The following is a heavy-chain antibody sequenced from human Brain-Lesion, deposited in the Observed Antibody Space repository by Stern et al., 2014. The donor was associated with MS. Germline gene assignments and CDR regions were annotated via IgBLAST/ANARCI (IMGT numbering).Heavy chain of an antibody. J-gene: IGHJ6*02. CDR2: IKEDGSEQ. CDR1: GFTFSRYW. Sequence: EMQLVESGGVLVQPGGSLKLSCAASGFTFSRYWMTWVRQAPGKGLEGVAKIKEDGSEQYYVDSVKGRFTMSRDNAKNSLYLQMNSLRAEDTAVYYCARRVLVAMGGYPKTLDVWGRGTTVTVSS. V-gene: IGHV3-7*01. D-gene: IGHD2-2*01. CDR3: ARRVLVAMGGYPKTLDV.